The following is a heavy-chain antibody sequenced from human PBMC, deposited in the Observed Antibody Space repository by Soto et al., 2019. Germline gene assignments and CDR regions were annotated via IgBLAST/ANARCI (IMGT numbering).Heavy chain of an antibody. CDR1: GFTFSGSA. CDR2: IRSKANSYAT. J-gene: IGHJ6*02. V-gene: IGHV3-73*02. D-gene: IGHD5-18*01. CDR3: TSDTARVYYGMDV. Sequence: EVQLVESGGGLVQPGGSLKLSCAASGFTFSGSAMHWVRQASGKGLEWVGRIRSKANSYATAYAASVKGRFTISRDDSKNTAYLQMNSLKTEDTAVYYCTSDTARVYYGMDVWGQGITVTVSS.